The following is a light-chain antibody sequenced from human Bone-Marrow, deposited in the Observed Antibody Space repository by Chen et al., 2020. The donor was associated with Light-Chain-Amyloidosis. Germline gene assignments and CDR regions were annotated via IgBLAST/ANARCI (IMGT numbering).Light chain of an antibody. V-gene: IGLV3-21*02. Sequence: SYVLTQPSSVSVAPGQTATIACGGNNIGSTSVNWYQQTPGQAPLLVVYDDSDRPSGIPERLSGSNSGNTATLTISRVEAGDEDDYYCQVWDRSSDRPVFGGGTKLTVL. J-gene: IGLJ3*02. CDR1: NIGSTS. CDR2: DDS. CDR3: QVWDRSSDRPV.